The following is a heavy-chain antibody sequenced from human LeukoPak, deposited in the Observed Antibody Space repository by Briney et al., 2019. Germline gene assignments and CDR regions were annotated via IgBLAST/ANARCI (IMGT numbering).Heavy chain of an antibody. CDR1: GGSISSSSFF. J-gene: IGHJ1*01. V-gene: IGHV4-39*02. CDR2: IYNTGTT. CDR3: ASSRIAAPGTEYFHH. Sequence: SETLSPTCTVSGGSISSSSFFWGWIRQTPGKRLEWIGNIYNTGTTSYNPSLKNRVTISVDTSKIHFSLSLRSVTATDTAVYFCASSRIAAPGTEYFHHWGRGTLVSVSS. D-gene: IGHD6-13*01.